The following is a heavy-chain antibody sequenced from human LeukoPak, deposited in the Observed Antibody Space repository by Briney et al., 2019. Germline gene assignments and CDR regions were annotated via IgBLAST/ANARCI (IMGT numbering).Heavy chain of an antibody. CDR1: GFTFSSYA. D-gene: IGHD3-3*01. J-gene: IGHJ4*02. CDR3: AKRIFGVVTPSSNFDY. Sequence: PGGTLRLSCAASGFTFSSYAMSWVRQAPGKGLEWVSAISGSGGSTYYADSVKGRFTISRDNSKNTLYLQMNSLRAEDTAVYYCAKRIFGVVTPSSNFDYWDQGTLVTVSS. V-gene: IGHV3-23*01. CDR2: ISGSGGST.